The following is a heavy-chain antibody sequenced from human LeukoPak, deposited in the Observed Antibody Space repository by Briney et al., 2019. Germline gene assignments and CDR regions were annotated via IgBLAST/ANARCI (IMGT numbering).Heavy chain of an antibody. D-gene: IGHD5-12*01. Sequence: ASVKVSCKASGYTFTSYYMHWVRQAPGQGLEWMGIINPSGGSTSYAQKFQGRVTMTRDTSTSTVYMELSSLRAEDTAVYYCARDISGYDFAHQRGSPQFDYWGQGTLVTVSS. CDR2: INPSGGST. CDR1: GYTFTSYY. J-gene: IGHJ4*02. V-gene: IGHV1-46*01. CDR3: ARDISGYDFAHQRGSPQFDY.